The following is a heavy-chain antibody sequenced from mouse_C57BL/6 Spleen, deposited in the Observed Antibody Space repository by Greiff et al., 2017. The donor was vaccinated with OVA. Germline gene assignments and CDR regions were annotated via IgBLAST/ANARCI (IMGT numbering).Heavy chain of an antibody. V-gene: IGHV1-22*01. Sequence: EVKLMESGPELVKPGASVKMSCKASGYTFTDYNMHWVKQSHGKSLEWIGYINPNNGGTSYNQKFKGKATLTVNKSSSTAYMELRSLTSEDSAVYYCATNYYGSSYDPMDYWGQGTSVTVSS. CDR1: GYTFTDYN. CDR2: INPNNGGT. J-gene: IGHJ4*01. D-gene: IGHD1-1*01. CDR3: ATNYYGSSYDPMDY.